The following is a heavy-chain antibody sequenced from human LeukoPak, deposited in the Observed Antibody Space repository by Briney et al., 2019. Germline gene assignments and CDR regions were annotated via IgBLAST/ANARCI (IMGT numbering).Heavy chain of an antibody. CDR2: ISSRDNTI. CDR1: GFTFSSYS. CDR3: ARARIVVANHFDY. J-gene: IGHJ4*02. Sequence: PGGSLRLSCAASGFTFSSYSMNWVRQAPGKGLEWVSYISSRDNTIYYADSVKGRFTISRDNAENSLYLQMHSLRDEDTAVYYCARARIVVANHFDYWGQGTLVTVSS. D-gene: IGHD3-22*01. V-gene: IGHV3-48*02.